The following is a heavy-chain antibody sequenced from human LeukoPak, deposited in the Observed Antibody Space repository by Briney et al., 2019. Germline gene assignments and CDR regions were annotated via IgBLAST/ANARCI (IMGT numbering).Heavy chain of an antibody. CDR1: VCTLSNYA. CDR2: ISGSGGST. V-gene: IGHV3-23*01. Sequence: GGSLRLSCAASVCTLSNYAMSWVRQAPGKGLEWVSGISGSGGSTYYADSVGRFSISRDNSNNTLYLQMTSLRAEDTAVYYCAKEGRGMGAATIDYWGQGTLVTVSS. D-gene: IGHD1-26*01. CDR3: AKEGRGMGAATIDY. J-gene: IGHJ4*02.